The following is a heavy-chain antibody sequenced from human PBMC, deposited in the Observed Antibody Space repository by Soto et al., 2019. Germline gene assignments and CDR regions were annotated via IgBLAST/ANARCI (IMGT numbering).Heavy chain of an antibody. J-gene: IGHJ4*02. D-gene: IGHD2-15*01. CDR2: TYYRSKWTN. CDR3: VRGYSSSFDY. Sequence: SQTLSLTCAISRDSVSSTSASWNWIRQSPSRGLEWLGRTYYRSKWTNDYAVSVKGRITINPDTSKNQFSLQLSSVTPEDTAMYYCVRGYSSSFDYWGQGTLVTVSS. CDR1: RDSVSSTSAS. V-gene: IGHV6-1*01.